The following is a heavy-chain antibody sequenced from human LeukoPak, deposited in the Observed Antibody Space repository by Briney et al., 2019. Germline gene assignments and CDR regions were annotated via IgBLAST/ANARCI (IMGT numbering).Heavy chain of an antibody. Sequence: SETLPLTCTVPGGSISSSTYYWGWIRQPPGKGLEWIGSIYYSGSTYYNPSLKSRVTISVDTSKNQFSLKLSSVTVADTAVYYCARLGTPGYSYYDFWSGPDYWGQGTLVTVSS. CDR2: IYYSGST. J-gene: IGHJ4*02. D-gene: IGHD3-3*01. CDR3: ARLGTPGYSYYDFWSGPDY. V-gene: IGHV4-39*01. CDR1: GGSISSSTYY.